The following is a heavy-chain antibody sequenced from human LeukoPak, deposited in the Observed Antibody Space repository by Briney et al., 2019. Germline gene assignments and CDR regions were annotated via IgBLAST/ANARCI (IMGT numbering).Heavy chain of an antibody. Sequence: ASVKVSCKASGYTFTSYGISWVRQAPGQGLEWMGWISTYNGNTNYAQKLQGRVTMTTDTSTSTAYMELRSLRSDDTAVYYCARLSWGRWPTQLLYYYGSGIDYWGQGTLVTVSS. V-gene: IGHV1-18*01. D-gene: IGHD3-10*01. CDR1: GYTFTSYG. CDR2: ISTYNGNT. CDR3: ARLSWGRWPTQLLYYYGSGIDY. J-gene: IGHJ4*02.